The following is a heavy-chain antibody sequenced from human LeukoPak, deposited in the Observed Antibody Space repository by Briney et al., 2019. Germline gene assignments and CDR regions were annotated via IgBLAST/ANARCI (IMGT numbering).Heavy chain of an antibody. D-gene: IGHD3-10*01. CDR3: ARGPAMVRGVSSRRYYGMDV. J-gene: IGHJ6*02. CDR1: GGSISSGAYY. V-gene: IGHV4-61*02. CDR2: IYTSGST. Sequence: SETLSLTCTVSGGSISSGAYYWSWIRQPAGKGLEWLGRIYTSGSTKYNPSLKSRVTISVDTSKNQFSLKLSSVTAADTAVYYCARGPAMVRGVSSRRYYGMDVWGQGTTVTVSS.